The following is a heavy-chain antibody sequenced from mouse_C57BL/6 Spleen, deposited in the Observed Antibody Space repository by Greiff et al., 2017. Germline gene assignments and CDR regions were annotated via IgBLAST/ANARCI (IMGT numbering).Heavy chain of an antibody. CDR3: GRRGGSNYPFAY. Sequence: QVQLQQPGAELVKPGASVKMSCKASGYTFTSYWITWVKQRPGQGLEWIGDIYPGSGSTNYNEKFKSKATLTVDTSSSTAYMQLSSLTSEDSAVYYCGRRGGSNYPFAYWGQGTLVTVSA. V-gene: IGHV1-55*01. CDR2: IYPGSGST. J-gene: IGHJ3*01. D-gene: IGHD2-5*01. CDR1: GYTFTSYW.